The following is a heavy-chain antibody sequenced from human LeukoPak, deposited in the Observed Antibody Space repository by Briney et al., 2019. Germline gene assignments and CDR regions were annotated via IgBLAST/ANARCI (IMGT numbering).Heavy chain of an antibody. J-gene: IGHJ3*02. CDR1: GFTVSSNY. CDR2: IYSGGST. Sequence: GGSLRLSCAASGFTVSSNYMSWVRQAPGKGLEWVSVIYSGGSTYYADSVKGRFTISRDNAKNSLYLQMNSLRAEDTAVYYCARDRAYSHAFDIWGQGTMVTVSS. D-gene: IGHD2-15*01. CDR3: ARDRAYSHAFDI. V-gene: IGHV3-66*01.